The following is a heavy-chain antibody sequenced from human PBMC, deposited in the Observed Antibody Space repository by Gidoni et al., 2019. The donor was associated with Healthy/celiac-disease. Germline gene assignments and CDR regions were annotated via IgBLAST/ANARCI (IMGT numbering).Heavy chain of an antibody. CDR1: GGSISSSSYY. V-gene: IGHV4-39*01. J-gene: IGHJ3*02. CDR3: ARPAGYGDSPDAFDI. Sequence: QLQLQESGPGLVKPSETLSLTCTVSGGSISSSSYYWGWIRQPPGKGLEWIGSIYYSGSTYYNPSLKSRVTISVDTSKNQFSLKLSSVTAADTAVYYCARPAGYGDSPDAFDIWGQGTMVTVSS. CDR2: IYYSGST. D-gene: IGHD4-17*01.